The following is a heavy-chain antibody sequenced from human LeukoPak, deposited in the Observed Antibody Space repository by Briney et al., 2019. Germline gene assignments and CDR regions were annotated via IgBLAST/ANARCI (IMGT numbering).Heavy chain of an antibody. D-gene: IGHD4-17*01. V-gene: IGHV1-69*05. Sequence: SVKVSCKASGGTFSSYAISWVRQAPGQGLEWMGGIIPIFGTANYAQKLQGRVTMTTDTSTSTAYMELRSLRSDDTAVYYCASSPPSIYGDYVFDYWGQGTLVTVSS. CDR1: GGTFSSYA. J-gene: IGHJ4*02. CDR3: ASSPPSIYGDYVFDY. CDR2: IIPIFGTA.